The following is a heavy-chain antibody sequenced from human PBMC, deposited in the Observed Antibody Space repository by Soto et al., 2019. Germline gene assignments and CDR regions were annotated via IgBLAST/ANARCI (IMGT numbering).Heavy chain of an antibody. Sequence: GESLKISCKGSGYSFTSYWISWVRQMPGKGLEWMGRIDPSDSYTNYSPSFQGHVTISADKSISTAYLQWSSLKASDTAMYYCARKVKTGPPPYYYGMDVWGQGTRFTVSS. CDR1: GYSFTSYW. D-gene: IGHD1-1*01. J-gene: IGHJ6*02. CDR2: IDPSDSYT. V-gene: IGHV5-10-1*01. CDR3: ARKVKTGPPPYYYGMDV.